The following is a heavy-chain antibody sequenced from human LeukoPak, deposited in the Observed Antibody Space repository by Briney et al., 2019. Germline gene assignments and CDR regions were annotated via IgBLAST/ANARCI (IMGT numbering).Heavy chain of an antibody. D-gene: IGHD3-3*01. CDR1: GFTFASSA. Sequence: SVKVSCKASGFTFASSAVQWVRQPRGQRLEWIGWIVIGSGNTNYAQKFQQRVTITRDMSTSTAYMELSSLRSEDTAVYYCATEKHHDFWSGSYYYYMDVWGKGTTVTVSS. CDR2: IVIGSGNT. CDR3: ATEKHHDFWSGSYYYYMDV. J-gene: IGHJ6*03. V-gene: IGHV1-58*01.